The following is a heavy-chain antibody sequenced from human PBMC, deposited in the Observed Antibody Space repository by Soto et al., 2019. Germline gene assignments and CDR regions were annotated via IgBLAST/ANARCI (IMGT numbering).Heavy chain of an antibody. CDR1: GFTFSSYG. D-gene: IGHD3-22*01. V-gene: IGHV3-33*01. J-gene: IGHJ4*02. CDR3: ARERSVSYYYDSSAPKALDY. Sequence: PGGSLRLSCAASGFTFSSYGMHWVRQAPGKGLEWVAVIWYDGSNKYYADYVKGRFTISRDNSKNTLYLQMNSLRAEDTAVYYCARERSVSYYYDSSAPKALDYWGQGTLVTVSS. CDR2: IWYDGSNK.